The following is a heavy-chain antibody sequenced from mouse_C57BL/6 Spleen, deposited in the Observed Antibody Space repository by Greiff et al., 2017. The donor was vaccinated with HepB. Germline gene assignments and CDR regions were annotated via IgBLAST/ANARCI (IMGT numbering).Heavy chain of an antibody. J-gene: IGHJ2*01. CDR2: INPSSGYT. D-gene: IGHD1-1*01. CDR1: GYTFTSYW. Sequence: VQLQQSGAELAKPGASVKLSCKASGYTFTSYWMHWVKQRPGQGLEWIGYINPSSGYTKYNQKFKDKATLTADKSSRTAYMQLSSLTYEDSAVYYCAREDYYGSRDYFDYWGQGTTLTVSS. CDR3: AREDYYGSRDYFDY. V-gene: IGHV1-7*01.